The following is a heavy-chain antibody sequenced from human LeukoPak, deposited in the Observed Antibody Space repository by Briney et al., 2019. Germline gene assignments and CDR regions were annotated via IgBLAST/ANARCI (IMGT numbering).Heavy chain of an antibody. J-gene: IGHJ4*02. V-gene: IGHV4-59*01. Sequence: SETLSLTCTVSGGSMSDYYWTWIRQSPGKGLEWIAYIHYSGSTNLNPSLKSQVTISVDTSRNQFSLRLNSVTAADTAVYYCARLRGNYFPDYWGQGTLVTVSS. CDR2: IHYSGST. CDR1: GGSMSDYY. CDR3: ARLRGNYFPDY. D-gene: IGHD2/OR15-2a*01.